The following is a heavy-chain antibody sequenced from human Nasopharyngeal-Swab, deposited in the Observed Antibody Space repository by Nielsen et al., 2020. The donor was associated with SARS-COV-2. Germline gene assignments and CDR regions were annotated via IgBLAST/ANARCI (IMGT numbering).Heavy chain of an antibody. CDR2: IYYSVGT. Sequence: WIRQPPGKGLEWIGSIYYSVGTYYNPSLKSRVTISVDTSKNQFSLRLSSVTAADTAVYYCASLGKDNSGWSDYWGQGTLVTVSS. V-gene: IGHV4-39*01. D-gene: IGHD6-19*01. J-gene: IGHJ4*02. CDR3: ASLGKDNSGWSDY.